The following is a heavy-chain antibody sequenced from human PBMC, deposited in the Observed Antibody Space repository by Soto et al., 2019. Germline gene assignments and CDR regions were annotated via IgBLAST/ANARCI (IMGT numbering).Heavy chain of an antibody. D-gene: IGHD3-16*01. CDR2: IYYSGST. V-gene: IGHV4-59*08. Sequence: PSESLSLTCTVSGGSICSYYWSWIRQPPGKGLEWIGYIYYSGSTNYNPSLKSRITISVDTSKNQFSLKLSSVSAADTAVYYCARRYGWAFDIWGQGTMVTVSS. J-gene: IGHJ3*02. CDR3: ARRYGWAFDI. CDR1: GGSICSYY.